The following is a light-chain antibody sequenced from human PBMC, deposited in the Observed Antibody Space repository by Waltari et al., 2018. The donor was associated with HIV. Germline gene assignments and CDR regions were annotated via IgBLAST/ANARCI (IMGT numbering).Light chain of an antibody. Sequence: QSALTQPASVSGSPGQSITISCTGASSDVGGYNYVSWYQQHPGKAPKLMVYEVSNRPAGVSYRFSGSNSGNTASLPISGLRAEDAADYYCSSYTGSSSVVFGGGTKLTVL. J-gene: IGLJ3*02. V-gene: IGLV2-14*01. CDR2: EVS. CDR1: SSDVGGYNY. CDR3: SSYTGSSSVV.